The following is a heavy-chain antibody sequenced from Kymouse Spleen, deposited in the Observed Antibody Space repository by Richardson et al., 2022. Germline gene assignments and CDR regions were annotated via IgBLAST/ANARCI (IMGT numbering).Heavy chain of an antibody. CDR2: IYSGGST. J-gene: IGHJ6*02. D-gene: IGHD3-3*01. CDR1: GFTVSSNY. CDR3: ARVLRFLEWLSMDV. Sequence: EVQLVESGGGLIQPGGSLRLSCAASGFTVSSNYMSWVRQAPGKGLEWVSVIYSGGSTYYADSVKGRFTISRDNSKNTLYLQMNSLRAEDTAVYYCARVLRFLEWLSMDVWGQGTTVTVSS. V-gene: IGHV3-53*01.